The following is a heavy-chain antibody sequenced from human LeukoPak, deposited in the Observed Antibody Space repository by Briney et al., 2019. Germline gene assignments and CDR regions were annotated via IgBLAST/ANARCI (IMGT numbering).Heavy chain of an antibody. CDR3: ARVSIVVVTATPGYFDY. CDR2: IYYSGSI. J-gene: IGHJ4*02. Sequence: SDTLSLTCAVSGYSISSSNWWGWIRQPPGKGLEWIGYIYYSGSIYYNPSLKSRVTMSVDTSKNQFSLKLSSVTAVDTAVYYCARVSIVVVTATPGYFDYWGQGTLVTVSS. CDR1: GYSISSSNW. D-gene: IGHD2-21*02. V-gene: IGHV4-28*05.